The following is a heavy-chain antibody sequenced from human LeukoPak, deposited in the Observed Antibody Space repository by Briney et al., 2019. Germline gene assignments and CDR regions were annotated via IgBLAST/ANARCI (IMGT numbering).Heavy chain of an antibody. CDR1: GGTFSSYA. CDR3: AREWAHTTRESTYCGGDCYFGSYYFDY. J-gene: IGHJ4*02. D-gene: IGHD2-21*02. V-gene: IGHV1-69*13. CDR2: IIPIFGTA. Sequence: SVKVSCKASGGTFSSYAISWVRQAPGQGLEWMGGIIPIFGTANYAQKFQGRVTITADESTSTAYMELSSLRSEDTAVYYCAREWAHTTRESTYCGGDCYFGSYYFDYWGQGALVTVSS.